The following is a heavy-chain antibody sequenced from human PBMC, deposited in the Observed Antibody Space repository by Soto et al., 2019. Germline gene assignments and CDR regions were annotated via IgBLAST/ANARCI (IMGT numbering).Heavy chain of an antibody. CDR3: ASIGWGGDY. J-gene: IGHJ4*02. CDR1: GGSVRTGSYH. CDR2: IPNNGSP. Sequence: PSETLSLTCSFPGGSVRTGSYHWSWIRQPPGKGLEWIGFIPNNGSPDYNPSLKSRVVVSIDRSKNQFSLKVNSVTAADTAVYFCASIGWGGDYCGEGNLVTV. D-gene: IGHD7-27*01. V-gene: IGHV4-61*01.